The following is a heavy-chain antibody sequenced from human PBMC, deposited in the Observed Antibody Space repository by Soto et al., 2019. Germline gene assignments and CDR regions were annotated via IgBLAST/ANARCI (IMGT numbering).Heavy chain of an antibody. CDR1: GFTFSSYG. CDR2: IWYDGSNK. J-gene: IGHJ6*03. D-gene: IGHD3-3*02. V-gene: IGHV3-33*01. Sequence: GGSLRLSLAASGFTFSSYGIHGVLPSPVKGLEWVAVIWYDGSNKYYADSVKGRFTISRDNSKNTLYLQMNSLRAEDTAVYYCARDSFSRTYYYYYMDVWGKGTTVTVSS. CDR3: ARDSFSRTYYYYYMDV.